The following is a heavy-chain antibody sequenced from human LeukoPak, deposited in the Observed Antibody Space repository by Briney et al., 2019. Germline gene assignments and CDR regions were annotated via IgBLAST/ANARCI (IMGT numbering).Heavy chain of an antibody. CDR1: GYTFTGYY. V-gene: IGHV1-2*02. J-gene: IGHJ4*02. D-gene: IGHD3-22*01. Sequence: GASVKVSCKAPGYTFTGYYMHWVRQAPGQGLEWMGWINPNSGGTNYAQKFQGRVTMTRDTSISTAYMELSRLRSDDTAVYYCARSYYYDSSGYYNYWGQGTLVTVSS. CDR3: ARSYYYDSSGYYNY. CDR2: INPNSGGT.